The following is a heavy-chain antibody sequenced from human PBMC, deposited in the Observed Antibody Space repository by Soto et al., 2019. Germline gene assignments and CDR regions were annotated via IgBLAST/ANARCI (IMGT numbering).Heavy chain of an antibody. CDR1: GFTFDDYA. D-gene: IGHD6-6*01. Sequence: EVQLVESGGGLVQPGRSLRLSCAASGFTFDDYAMHWVRQAPGKGLEWVSGISWNSGSIGYADSVKGRFTISRDNAKNSLYLQMNSLRAEDTALYYCAKDSSSGGYYYYYMDVWGKGTTVTVSS. CDR2: ISWNSGSI. V-gene: IGHV3-9*01. CDR3: AKDSSSGGYYYYYMDV. J-gene: IGHJ6*03.